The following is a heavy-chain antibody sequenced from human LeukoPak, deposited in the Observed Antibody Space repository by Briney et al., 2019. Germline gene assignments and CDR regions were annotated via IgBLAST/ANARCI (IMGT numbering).Heavy chain of an antibody. J-gene: IGHJ4*02. CDR1: GFTFSGYT. D-gene: IGHD6-13*01. CDR3: ARESVATGDFDY. Sequence: GGSLRLSCAASGFTFSGYTMHWVRQAPGKGLEWVALISYDRNNKYYADSVKGRFTISRDTSKNTLYLQMNSLRAEDTAIYYCARESVATGDFDYWGQGTLVTVSS. CDR2: ISYDRNNK. V-gene: IGHV3-30-3*01.